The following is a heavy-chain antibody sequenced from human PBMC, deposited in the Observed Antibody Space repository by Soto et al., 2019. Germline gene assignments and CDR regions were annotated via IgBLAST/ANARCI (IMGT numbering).Heavy chain of an antibody. CDR2: IYYSGST. V-gene: IGHV4-59*01. J-gene: IGHJ4*02. D-gene: IGHD3-9*01. CDR3: ARGIPPGPRQDYDILTGYYLKREENDY. Sequence: SETLSLTCTVSGGSISSYYWSWIRQPPGKGLEWIGYIYYSGSTNYNPSLKSRVTISVDTSKNQFSLKLSSVTAADTAVYYCARGIPPGPRQDYDILTGYYLKREENDYWGQGTLVTVSS. CDR1: GGSISSYY.